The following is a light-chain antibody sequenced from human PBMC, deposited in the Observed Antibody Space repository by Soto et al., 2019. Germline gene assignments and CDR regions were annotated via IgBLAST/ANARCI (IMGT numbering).Light chain of an antibody. V-gene: IGLV2-14*01. CDR2: DVT. CDR3: ISYTSISTYV. CDR1: SSDVGAYNY. J-gene: IGLJ1*01. Sequence: QSVLTQPASVSGPPGQSITISCTGTSSDVGAYNYVSWYQHHPGKAPRLVIYDVTNRPSGISDRFSGSKSGNTASLTISGLLAEDEADYYCISYTSISTYVFGTGTKLTVL.